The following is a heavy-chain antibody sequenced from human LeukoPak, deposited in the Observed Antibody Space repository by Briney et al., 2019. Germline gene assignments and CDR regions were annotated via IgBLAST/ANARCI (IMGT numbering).Heavy chain of an antibody. CDR2: IYPGDSDT. J-gene: IGHJ4*02. D-gene: IGHD3-10*01. Sequence: GESLKISCKGSGYSFTSYWIGWVRQMPGKGLEWMGIIYPGDSDTRCSPSFQGQVTISADKSISTAYLQWSSLKASDTAMYYCARIETDYYGSGSYYLVGDGRGNFDYWGQGTLVTVSS. CDR1: GYSFTSYW. CDR3: ARIETDYYGSGSYYLVGDGRGNFDY. V-gene: IGHV5-51*01.